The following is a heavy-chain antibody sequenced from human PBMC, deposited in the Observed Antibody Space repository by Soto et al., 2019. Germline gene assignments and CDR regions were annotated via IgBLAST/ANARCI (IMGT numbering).Heavy chain of an antibody. Sequence: GGSLRLSCAASGFTFSTYAMSWVRQAPGKGLEWVSALRGTGGKPYFADSVKGRFTMSRDNSKNTLYLQMNSLRVEDTAVYYCAKDYCTSPSCSFDSWGQGILVTVSS. CDR1: GFTFSTYA. J-gene: IGHJ4*02. CDR3: AKDYCTSPSCSFDS. V-gene: IGHV3-23*01. D-gene: IGHD2-2*01. CDR2: LRGTGGKP.